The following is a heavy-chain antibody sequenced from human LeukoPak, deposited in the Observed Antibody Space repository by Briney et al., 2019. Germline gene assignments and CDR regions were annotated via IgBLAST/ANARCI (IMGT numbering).Heavy chain of an antibody. CDR2: ISSSSSYI. CDR3: ARRRKRDGYSSYYMDV. Sequence: GGSLRLSCAASGFTFSSYSMNWVRQAPGKGLEWVSSISSSSSYIYYADSVKGRFTISRDNAKNSLYLQMNSLRAEDTAVYYCARRRKRDGYSSYYMDVWGKGTTVTVSS. V-gene: IGHV3-21*01. D-gene: IGHD5-24*01. CDR1: GFTFSSYS. J-gene: IGHJ6*03.